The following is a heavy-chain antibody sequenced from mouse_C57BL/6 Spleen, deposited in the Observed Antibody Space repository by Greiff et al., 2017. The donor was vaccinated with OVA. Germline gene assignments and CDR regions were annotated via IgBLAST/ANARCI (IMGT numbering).Heavy chain of an antibody. CDR2: ISYDGSN. Sequence: EVKLQESGPGLVKPSQSLSLTCSVTGYSITSGYYWNWIRQFPGNKLEWMGYISYDGSNNYNPSLKNRISITRDTSKNQFFLKLNSVTTEDTATYYCARGVGSFDYWGQGTTLTVSS. J-gene: IGHJ2*01. CDR1: GYSITSGYY. V-gene: IGHV3-6*01. CDR3: ARGVGSFDY. D-gene: IGHD2-2*01.